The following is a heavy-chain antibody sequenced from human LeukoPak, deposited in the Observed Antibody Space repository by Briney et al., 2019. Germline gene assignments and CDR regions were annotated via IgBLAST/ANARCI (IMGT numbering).Heavy chain of an antibody. Sequence: SETLSLTCAVYGGSFSGYYWSWIRQPPGKGLEWIGYIYYSGSTNYNPSLKSRVTISVDTSKNQFSLKLSSVTAADTAVYYCARDSGHAFDIWGQGTMVTVSS. CDR3: ARDSGHAFDI. D-gene: IGHD5-12*01. CDR1: GGSFSGYY. CDR2: IYYSGST. V-gene: IGHV4-59*01. J-gene: IGHJ3*02.